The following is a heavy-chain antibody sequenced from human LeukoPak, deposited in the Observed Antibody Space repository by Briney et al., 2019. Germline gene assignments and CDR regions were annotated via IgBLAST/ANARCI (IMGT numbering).Heavy chain of an antibody. CDR2: IIPIFGTA. CDR1: GGTFSSYA. V-gene: IGHV1-69*13. D-gene: IGHD2-15*01. Sequence: GASVKVSCKASGGTFSSYAISWVRQAPGQGLERMGGIIPIFGTANYAQKFQDRVTITADESTSTAYMELSSLRSEDTAVYYCASSVVAKVYYYYGMDVWGQGTTVTVSS. J-gene: IGHJ6*02. CDR3: ASSVVAKVYYYYGMDV.